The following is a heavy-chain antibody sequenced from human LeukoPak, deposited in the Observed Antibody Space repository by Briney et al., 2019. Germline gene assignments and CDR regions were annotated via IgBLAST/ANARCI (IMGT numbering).Heavy chain of an antibody. D-gene: IGHD5-12*01. CDR3: TRDSSAYDWFYDY. CDR2: ISTSGST. CDR1: GGSINSGSYY. V-gene: IGHV4-61*02. J-gene: IGHJ4*02. Sequence: SETLSLTCTVSGGSINSGSYYWSWIRQPAGKGLEWIGRISTSGSTNYNPALKSRVTMSVDTSKNQFSLMLSSVTAADTAVYYCTRDSSAYDWFYDYWGQGTLVTVSS.